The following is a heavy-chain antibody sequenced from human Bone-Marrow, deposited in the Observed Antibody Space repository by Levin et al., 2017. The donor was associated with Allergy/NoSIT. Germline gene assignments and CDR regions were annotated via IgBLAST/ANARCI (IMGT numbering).Heavy chain of an antibody. CDR2: ITSSGTYI. CDR3: ARGLEYSGLP. V-gene: IGHV3-21*01. D-gene: IGHD5-12*01. CDR1: GFTFSSYS. J-gene: IGHJ5*02. Sequence: GGSLRLSCAASGFTFSSYSMNWVRQAPGKGLDWVSSITSSGTYIYYADSVKGRFTISRDNAKNSLFLQMNSLTAADTAVYYCARGLEYSGLPWGQGALVTVSS.